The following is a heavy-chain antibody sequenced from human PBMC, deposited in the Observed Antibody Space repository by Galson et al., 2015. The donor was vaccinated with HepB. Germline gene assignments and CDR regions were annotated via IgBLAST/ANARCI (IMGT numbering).Heavy chain of an antibody. D-gene: IGHD3-3*01. V-gene: IGHV7-4-1*02. CDR3: ARELFGVQRGENIFDY. Sequence: SVKVSCKASGYTFTSYAMNWVRQAPGQGLEWMGWINTNTGNPTYAQGFTGRFVFSLDTSVSTAYLQISSLKAEDTAVYYCARELFGVQRGENIFDYWSQGTLVTVSS. J-gene: IGHJ4*02. CDR2: INTNTGNP. CDR1: GYTFTSYA.